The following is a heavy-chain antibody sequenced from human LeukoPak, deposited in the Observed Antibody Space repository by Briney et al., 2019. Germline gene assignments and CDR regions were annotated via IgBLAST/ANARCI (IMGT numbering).Heavy chain of an antibody. J-gene: IGHJ4*02. CDR2: INHSGST. D-gene: IGHD3-10*01. CDR3: ARGWRYYYGSGSYSPFDH. V-gene: IGHV4-34*01. Sequence: SETLSLTCAVYGGSFSGYYWSWICQPPGKGLERIGEINHSGSTNYNPSLKSRVTISVDTSKNQFSLKLSSVTAADTAVYYCARGWRYYYGSGSYSPFDHWGQGTLVTVSS. CDR1: GGSFSGYY.